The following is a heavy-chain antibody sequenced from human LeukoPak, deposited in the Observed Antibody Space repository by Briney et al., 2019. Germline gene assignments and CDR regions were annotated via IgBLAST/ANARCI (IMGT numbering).Heavy chain of an antibody. D-gene: IGHD5-24*01. CDR1: GYTFTSYG. Sequence: ASVKVSCKASGYTFTSYGISWVRQAPGQGLEWMGWISAYNGNTNYAQKFQERVTITRDMSTSTAYMELSSLRSEDTAVYYCAAGHLRDGYNYGALYWGQGTLVTVSS. V-gene: IGHV1-18*01. CDR3: AAGHLRDGYNYGALY. J-gene: IGHJ4*02. CDR2: ISAYNGNT.